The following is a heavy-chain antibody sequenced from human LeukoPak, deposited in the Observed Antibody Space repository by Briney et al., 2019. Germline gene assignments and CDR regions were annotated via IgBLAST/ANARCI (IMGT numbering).Heavy chain of an antibody. CDR2: ISYSGTT. Sequence: PSETLSLTCTVSGGSISSYYWSWIRQPPGKGLEWIGTISYSGTTYYSPSLKSRVTISLDTSKNQFSLKLSSVTAADTAIYYCARDFSSSSTVYYYYYMDVWGKGTTATVSS. V-gene: IGHV4-59*12. CDR3: ARDFSSSSTVYYYYYMDV. D-gene: IGHD6-6*01. CDR1: GGSISSYY. J-gene: IGHJ6*03.